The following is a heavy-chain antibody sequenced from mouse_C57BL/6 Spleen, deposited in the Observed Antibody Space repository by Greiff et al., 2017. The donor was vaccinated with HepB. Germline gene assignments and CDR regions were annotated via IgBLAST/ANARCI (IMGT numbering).Heavy chain of an antibody. CDR1: GYTFTSYS. CDR3: ASGRDDCDGFDY. D-gene: IGHD2-3*01. CDR2: IRPKSGST. J-gene: IGHJ2*01. V-gene: IGHV1-64*01. Sequence: VQLQQSGAELVKPGASVKLSCKASGYTFTSYSMHWVKQRPGQGLEWIGMIRPKSGSTNYNEKFKGKATLTVDKSSSTAYMQLSSLISENSAVSYYASGRDDCDGFDYWGQGTTLTVSS.